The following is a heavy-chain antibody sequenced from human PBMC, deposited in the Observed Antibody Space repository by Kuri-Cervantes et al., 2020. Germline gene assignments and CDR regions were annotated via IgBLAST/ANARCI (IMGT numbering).Heavy chain of an antibody. V-gene: IGHV1-3*01. D-gene: IGHD5-12*01. J-gene: IGHJ3*02. CDR3: AREYSGYDYAFDI. CDR1: GYTFTSYA. CDR2: INAGNGNT. Sequence: ASVKVSCKASGYTFTSYAMHWVCQAPGQRLEWMGWINAGNGNTKYSQKFQGRVTITADESTSTAYMELSSLRSEDTAVYYCAREYSGYDYAFDIWGQGTMVTVSS.